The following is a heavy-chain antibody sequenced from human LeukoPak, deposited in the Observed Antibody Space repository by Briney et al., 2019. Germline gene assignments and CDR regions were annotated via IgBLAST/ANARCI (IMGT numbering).Heavy chain of an antibody. CDR1: GYTFTGYY. V-gene: IGHV1-2*06. J-gene: IGHJ2*01. CDR3: ARTRINIVLMVYATDWYFDL. Sequence: GASVKVSCKASGYTFTGYYMHWVRQAPGQGLEWMGRINPNSGGTNYAQKFQGRVTMTRDTSISTAYMELSRLRSDDTAVYYCARTRINIVLMVYATDWYFDLWGRGTLVTVSS. D-gene: IGHD2-8*01. CDR2: INPNSGGT.